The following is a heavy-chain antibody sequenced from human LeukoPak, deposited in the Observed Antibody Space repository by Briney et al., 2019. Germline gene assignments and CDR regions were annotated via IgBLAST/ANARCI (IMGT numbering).Heavy chain of an antibody. Sequence: PGGSLRLSCAASGFTFSSHAMNWVRQAPGKGLEWVSAISGSGGSTYYADSVKGRFTISRDNSKNTLYLQMNSLRAEDTAVYYCAKVNLAAADTGWFDPWGQGTLVTVSS. D-gene: IGHD6-13*01. CDR1: GFTFSSHA. CDR2: ISGSGGST. J-gene: IGHJ5*02. V-gene: IGHV3-23*01. CDR3: AKVNLAAADTGWFDP.